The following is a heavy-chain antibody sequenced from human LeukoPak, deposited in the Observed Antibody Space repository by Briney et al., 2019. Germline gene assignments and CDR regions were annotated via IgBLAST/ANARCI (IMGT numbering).Heavy chain of an antibody. J-gene: IGHJ4*02. V-gene: IGHV4-31*03. D-gene: IGHD3-10*01. CDR1: GGSISSGDYY. CDR3: ARVNYGSATKEDY. CDR2: IYYSGDT. Sequence: PSETLSLTCTVSGGSISSGDYYWSWIRQHPGKGLEWIGYIYYSGDTYYNPSLRSRVSISVDTSKNQFSLKLSSVTAADTAMYYCARVNYGSATKEDYWGQGTLVTVSS.